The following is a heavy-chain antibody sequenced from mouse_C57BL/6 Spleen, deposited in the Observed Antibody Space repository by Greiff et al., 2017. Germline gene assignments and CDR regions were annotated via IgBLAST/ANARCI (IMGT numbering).Heavy chain of an antibody. D-gene: IGHD1-1*01. V-gene: IGHV1-69*01. Sequence: VQLQQPGAELVMPGASVKLSCKASGYTFTSYWMHWVKQRPGQGLEWIGEIDPSDSYTNYNQKFKGKSTLTVDKTSSTAYMQLSSLTSEDSAVYNCARDYDSSYVGCWGKGTTLTV. CDR2: IDPSDSYT. J-gene: IGHJ2*01. CDR1: GYTFTSYW. CDR3: ARDYDSSYVGC.